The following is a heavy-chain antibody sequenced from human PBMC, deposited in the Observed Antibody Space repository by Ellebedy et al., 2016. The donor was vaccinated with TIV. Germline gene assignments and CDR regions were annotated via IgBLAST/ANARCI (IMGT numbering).Heavy chain of an antibody. V-gene: IGHV4-39*07. CDR1: GGSISSSSYY. J-gene: IGHJ6*03. CDR2: IYYSGST. Sequence: SETLSLTXTVSGGSISSSSYYWGWIRQPPGKGLEWIGYIYYSGSTYYNPSLKSRVTISVDTSKNQFSLKLSSVTAADTAVYYCARGHLGDYYYYYMDVWGKGTTVTVSS. D-gene: IGHD3-16*01. CDR3: ARGHLGDYYYYYMDV.